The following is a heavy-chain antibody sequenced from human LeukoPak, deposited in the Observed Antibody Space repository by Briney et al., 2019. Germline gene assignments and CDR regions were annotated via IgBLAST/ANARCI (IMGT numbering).Heavy chain of an antibody. CDR2: MNPNSGRT. J-gene: IGHJ4*02. CDR3: VRGASRSFDY. Sequence: ASVKVSCKASGYTFTGYDVNWVRQAPGQGLEWMGWMNPNSGRTGYAQKFQGRVTMTRNTSIRIAYMELSSLRSEDTAVYYCVRGASRSFDYWGQGTLVTVSS. CDR1: GYTFTGYD. V-gene: IGHV1-8*02.